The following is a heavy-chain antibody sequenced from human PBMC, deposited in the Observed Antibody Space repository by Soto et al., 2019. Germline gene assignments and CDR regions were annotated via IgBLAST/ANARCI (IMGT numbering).Heavy chain of an antibody. V-gene: IGHV3-30*18. CDR2: ISYDGSNK. Sequence: GGSLRLSCAASGFTFGSYSMNWVRQAPGKGLEWVAVISYDGSNKYYADSVKGRFTISRDNSKNTLYLQMNSLRAEDTAVYYCAKDYSSSWYTDWYFDLWGRATLVTVSS. CDR3: AKDYSSSWYTDWYFDL. J-gene: IGHJ2*01. D-gene: IGHD6-13*01. CDR1: GFTFGSYS.